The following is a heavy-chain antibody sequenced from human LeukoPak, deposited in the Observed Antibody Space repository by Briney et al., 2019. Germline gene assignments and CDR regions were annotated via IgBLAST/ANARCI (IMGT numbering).Heavy chain of an antibody. J-gene: IGHJ1*01. D-gene: IGHD6-19*01. Sequence: PSETLSLTCAVCGGSFSDYYWSWIRQPPGKGLEWIGDINHSGSTNYNPSLKSRITISVDTSKNHFSLNLSSVSAADTAVYYCARGGWRPEYFQYWGQGTLVTVSS. CDR2: INHSGST. CDR3: ARGGWRPEYFQY. CDR1: GGSFSDYY. V-gene: IGHV4-34*01.